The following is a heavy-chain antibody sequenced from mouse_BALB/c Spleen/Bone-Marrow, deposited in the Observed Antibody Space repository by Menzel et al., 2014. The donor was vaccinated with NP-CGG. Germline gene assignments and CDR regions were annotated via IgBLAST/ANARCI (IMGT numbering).Heavy chain of an antibody. J-gene: IGHJ3*01. CDR2: IYPSDSYT. CDR3: TRREGNYAFAY. Sequence: QVQLQQSGAELVRPGASVKLSCKASGYTFTSYLINWVKQRPGQGLEWIGNIYPSDSYTNYNQKFKDKATLTVDKSSSTAYMQLSSPTSEDSAVYYCTRREGNYAFAYWGQGTLVTVSA. D-gene: IGHD2-1*01. V-gene: IGHV1-69*02. CDR1: GYTFTSYL.